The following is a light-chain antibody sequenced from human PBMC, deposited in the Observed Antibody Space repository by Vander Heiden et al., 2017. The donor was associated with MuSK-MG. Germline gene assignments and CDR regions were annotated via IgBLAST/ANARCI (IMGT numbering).Light chain of an antibody. CDR2: STN. J-gene: IGLJ3*02. CDR3: VLYLGGGAWM. CDR1: SGSVSSSSY. V-gene: IGLV8-61*01. Sequence: QTVVTQEPSVSVSPRGTVTLTCGLNSGSVSSSSYPSWYQQTPGLAPRTLISSTNSRSSGVPDRFSGSILGSKAALTITGAQADDESFYYCVLYLGGGAWMFGGGTRLTVL.